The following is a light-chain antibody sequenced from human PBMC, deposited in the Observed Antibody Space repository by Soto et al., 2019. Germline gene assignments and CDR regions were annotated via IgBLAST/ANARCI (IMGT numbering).Light chain of an antibody. CDR2: AAS. J-gene: IGKJ1*01. V-gene: IGKV1-9*01. CDR1: QDISIY. Sequence: DIQLTQSPFFLSASVGDRVTITCRASQDISIYLAWYQQIPGKAPRLLIYAASTLQSGVPARFSGSGSGTEFTLTVTNLQPEDFATYYCQQLNTYPRAFGQGTKVDIK. CDR3: QQLNTYPRA.